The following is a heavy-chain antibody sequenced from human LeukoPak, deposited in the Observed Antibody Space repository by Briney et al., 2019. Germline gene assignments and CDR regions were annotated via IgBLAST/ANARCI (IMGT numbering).Heavy chain of an antibody. CDR2: IYYSGST. J-gene: IGHJ4*02. V-gene: IGHV4-39*01. D-gene: IGHD1-26*01. CDR3: ASGVGATNFDY. Sequence: PSETLSLTCTVSGGSISSSSYYWGWIRQPPGKGLEWIGSIYYSGSTYYNPSLKSRVTISVDTSKNQFSLKLSSVTAADTAVYYCASGVGATNFDYWGQGTLVTVSS. CDR1: GGSISSSSYY.